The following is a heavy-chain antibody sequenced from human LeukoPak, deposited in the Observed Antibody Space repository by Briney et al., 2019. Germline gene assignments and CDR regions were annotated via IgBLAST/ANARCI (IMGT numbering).Heavy chain of an antibody. CDR3: ARTTMVRGTYYMDV. CDR1: GFTFSRYS. D-gene: IGHD3-10*01. V-gene: IGHV3-21*01. CDR2: ISSSSSYI. J-gene: IGHJ6*03. Sequence: GGSLRLSCAASGFTFSRYSMNWVRQAPGKGLEWVSSISSSSSYIYYGDSVKGRFTISRHNAKNSLYLQMNSLRAEDTAVYYCARTTMVRGTYYMDVWGKGTTVTVSS.